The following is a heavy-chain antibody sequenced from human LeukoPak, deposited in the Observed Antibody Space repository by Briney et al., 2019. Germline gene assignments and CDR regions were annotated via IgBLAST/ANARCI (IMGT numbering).Heavy chain of an antibody. Sequence: SGGSLRLSCAASGFTFSDYYMSWIRQAPGKGLEWVSYISSSSSYTNYADSVKGRFTISRDNAKNSLYLQMNSLRDEDTAVYYCARAMRSGYDYWGQGTLVTVSS. CDR1: GFTFSDYY. CDR2: ISSSSSYT. V-gene: IGHV3-11*06. J-gene: IGHJ4*02. D-gene: IGHD5-12*01. CDR3: ARAMRSGYDY.